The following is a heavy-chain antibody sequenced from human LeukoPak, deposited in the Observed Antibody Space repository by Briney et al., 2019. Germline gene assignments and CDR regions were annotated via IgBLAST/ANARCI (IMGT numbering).Heavy chain of an antibody. V-gene: IGHV3-20*04. CDR1: GFTFDDYG. CDR3: ASGSYGRGDEFDY. J-gene: IGHJ4*02. CDR2: INWNGGST. D-gene: IGHD3-22*01. Sequence: SGGSLRLSCAASGFTFDDYGMSWVRQAPGKGLEWVSDINWNGGSTGYADSVKGRFTTSRDNAKNSLHLQMNSLRAEDTALYYCASGSYGRGDEFDYWGQGTLVTVSS.